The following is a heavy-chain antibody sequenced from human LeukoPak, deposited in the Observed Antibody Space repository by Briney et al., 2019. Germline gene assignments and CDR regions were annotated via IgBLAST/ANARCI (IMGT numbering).Heavy chain of an antibody. J-gene: IGHJ4*02. D-gene: IGHD3-3*01. V-gene: IGHV3-21*01. CDR1: GFTFSSYS. CDR3: ALDFWSGYALGY. CDR2: ISSSSSYI. Sequence: GSLRLSCAASGFTFSSYSMNWVRQAPGKGLEWVSSISSSSSYIYYADSVKGRFTISRDNAKNSLYLQMNSLRAEDTAVYYCALDFWSGYALGYWGQGTLVTVSS.